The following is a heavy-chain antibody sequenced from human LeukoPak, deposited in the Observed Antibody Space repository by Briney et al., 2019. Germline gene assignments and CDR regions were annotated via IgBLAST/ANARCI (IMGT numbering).Heavy chain of an antibody. CDR3: ARDPIAIRDSSGHTVGY. Sequence: PGGSLRLSCAASGFTVSSNYMSWVRQAPGKGLEWVSVIYSGGSTYYADSVKGRFTISRDNSKNTLYLQMNSLRAEDTAVYYCARDPIAIRDSSGHTVGYWGQGTLVTVSS. J-gene: IGHJ4*02. CDR1: GFTVSSNY. CDR2: IYSGGST. V-gene: IGHV3-66*01. D-gene: IGHD3-22*01.